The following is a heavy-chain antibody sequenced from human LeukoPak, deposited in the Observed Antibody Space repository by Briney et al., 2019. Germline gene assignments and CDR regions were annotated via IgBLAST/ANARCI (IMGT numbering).Heavy chain of an antibody. V-gene: IGHV4-39*07. CDR3: ARGGSSTWYAVY. J-gene: IGHJ4*02. CDR2: IYYSGST. Sequence: SETLSLTCTVSGGSISSSSYYWGWIRQPPGKGLEWIGSIYYSGSTYYNPSLKSRVTISIDTSNNQFSLKLSSVTAADTAVYYCARGGSSTWYAVYWGQGTLVTVSS. CDR1: GGSISSSSYY. D-gene: IGHD6-13*01.